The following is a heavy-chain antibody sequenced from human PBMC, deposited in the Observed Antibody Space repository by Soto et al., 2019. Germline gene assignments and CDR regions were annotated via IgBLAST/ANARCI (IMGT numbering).Heavy chain of an antibody. CDR1: GGTFSSYA. CDR3: ASRAYYYDTGWFDY. CDR2: IIPIFGTA. V-gene: IGHV1-69*05. D-gene: IGHD3-22*01. J-gene: IGHJ4*02. Sequence: ASVKVSCKASGGTFSSYAISWVRQAPGQGLEWMGGIIPIFGTADSVKGRFTISRDNSKNTLYLQMNSLRAEDTAVYYCASRAYYYDTGWFDYWGQGTLVTVSS.